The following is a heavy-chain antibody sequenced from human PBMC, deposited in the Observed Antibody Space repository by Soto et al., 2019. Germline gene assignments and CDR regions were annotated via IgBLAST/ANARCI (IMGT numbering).Heavy chain of an antibody. CDR3: ARDRGSYDSSGYPLFDY. CDR1: GFTFTSNH. J-gene: IGHJ4*02. Sequence: EVQLVESGGGVVQPGGSLRLSCAASGFTFTSNHMNWVRQAPGKGLEWVSFIRSSGESKYYADSVKGRFTISRDNAENSLYLQMNSLRAEDTAVYYCARDRGSYDSSGYPLFDYWGQGMLVTVSS. CDR2: IRSSGESK. D-gene: IGHD3-22*01. V-gene: IGHV3-48*01.